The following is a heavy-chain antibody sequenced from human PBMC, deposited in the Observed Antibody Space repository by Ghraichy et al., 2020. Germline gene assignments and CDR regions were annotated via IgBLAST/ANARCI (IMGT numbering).Heavy chain of an antibody. D-gene: IGHD5-12*01. Sequence: LSLTCAASGFTFSTSAMTWVRQAPGKGLEWVSAITDNGVTTYYADSVKGRFTVSRDNSKNTLYLQLNSLRADDTAIYFCAKVGASTGYDLGYWGQGTLVTVSS. J-gene: IGHJ4*02. CDR2: ITDNGVTT. CDR1: GFTFSTSA. V-gene: IGHV3-23*01. CDR3: AKVGASTGYDLGY.